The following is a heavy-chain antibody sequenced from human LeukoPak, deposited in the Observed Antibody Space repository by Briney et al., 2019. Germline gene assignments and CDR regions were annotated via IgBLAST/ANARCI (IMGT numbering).Heavy chain of an antibody. CDR1: GGSISSYY. CDR2: IYYSGST. V-gene: IGHV4-59*01. CDR3: ARATYYYDSSGYPFDY. Sequence: SETLSLTCTVSGGSISSYYWSWIRQPPGKGLEWIGYIYYSGSTNYNPSLKSRVTISVDTSKNQFSLKLSSVTAADTAVCYCARATYYYDSSGYPFDYWGQGTLVTVSS. D-gene: IGHD3-22*01. J-gene: IGHJ4*02.